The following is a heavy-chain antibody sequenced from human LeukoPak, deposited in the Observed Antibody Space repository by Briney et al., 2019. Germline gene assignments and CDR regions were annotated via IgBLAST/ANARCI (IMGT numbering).Heavy chain of an antibody. Sequence: GGSLRPSCAASGFTFSSYWMHWVRQAPGKGLVWVSRINNDGSSTSYADSVKGRFTISRDNAKNTLYLQMNSLRAEDTAVYYCARPTKEGSSWYWWFDSWGQGTLVTVSS. D-gene: IGHD6-13*01. V-gene: IGHV3-74*01. CDR3: ARPTKEGSSWYWWFDS. CDR1: GFTFSSYW. J-gene: IGHJ5*01. CDR2: INNDGSST.